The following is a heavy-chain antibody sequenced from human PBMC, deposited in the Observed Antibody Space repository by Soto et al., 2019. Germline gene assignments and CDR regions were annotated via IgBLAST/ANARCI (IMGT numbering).Heavy chain of an antibody. V-gene: IGHV1-18*04. CDR3: ARVRIVGARDIDF. Sequence: QVHLVQSGGEVKKPGASVKVSCKASGYTFNRHGITWVRQAPGQGLEWMGWISGYNGDINYEQKLQGRVTLSSDTLTSTVYLELKSLRFDDTAVYYCARVRIVGARDIDFWGQGTLVTVSS. CDR2: ISGYNGDI. CDR1: GYTFNRHG. J-gene: IGHJ4*02. D-gene: IGHD1-26*01.